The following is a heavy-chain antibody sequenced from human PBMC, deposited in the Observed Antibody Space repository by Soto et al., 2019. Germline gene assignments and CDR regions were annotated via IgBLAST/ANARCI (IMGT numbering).Heavy chain of an antibody. CDR1: GFTFGNYA. CDR3: AKDRGPYCSGGICYPPSWFDP. D-gene: IGHD2-15*01. CDR2: ITGIDGRT. Sequence: GGSLRLSCVGSGFTFGNYAMSCVRQAPGKGLEWVSSITGIDGRTYYADSVKGRFTISRDNPKNTLYLQMNNLRAEDTAMFYCAKDRGPYCSGGICYPPSWFDPWGQGTQVTVSS. J-gene: IGHJ5*02. V-gene: IGHV3-23*01.